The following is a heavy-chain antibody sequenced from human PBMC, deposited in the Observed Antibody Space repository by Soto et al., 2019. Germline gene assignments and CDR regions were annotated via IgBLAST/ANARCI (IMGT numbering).Heavy chain of an antibody. CDR2: ISGSGGST. V-gene: IGHV3-23*01. J-gene: IGHJ3*02. CDR3: AKPQSLYDFWSGHSGDDFDI. CDR1: GFTFSSYA. Sequence: GESLKISCAASGFTFSSYAMSWVRQAPGKGLEWVSAISGSGGSTYYADSVKGRFTISRDNSKNTLYLQMNSLRAEDTAVYYCAKPQSLYDFWSGHSGDDFDIWGQGTMVTVSS. D-gene: IGHD3-3*01.